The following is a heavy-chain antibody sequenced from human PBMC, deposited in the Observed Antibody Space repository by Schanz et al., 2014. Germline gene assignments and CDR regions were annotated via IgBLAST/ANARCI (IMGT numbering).Heavy chain of an antibody. Sequence: EVQLVESGGGLVQPGGSLRLSCAASGFTFSIYAMHWVRQAPGKGLEWVSYVSRSTPDIYYADSVKGRFTISRDNSKNTLYLQMDSLRAEDTAVYFCAKKVPAYNPFDSWGQGTLXTVSS. V-gene: IGHV3-48*01. CDR1: GFTFSIYA. CDR2: VSRSTPDI. J-gene: IGHJ4*02. D-gene: IGHD1-1*01. CDR3: AKKVPAYNPFDS.